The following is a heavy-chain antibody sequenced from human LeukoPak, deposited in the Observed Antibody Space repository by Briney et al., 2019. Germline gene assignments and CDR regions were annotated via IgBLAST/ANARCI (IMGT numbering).Heavy chain of an antibody. Sequence: ASVKVSCKASGGTFISYAISWVRQAPGQGLEWMGWISAYNGNTNYAQKLQGRVTMTTDTSTSTAYMELRSLRSDDTAVYYCARRDGSGPYSYWGQGTLVTVSS. J-gene: IGHJ4*02. CDR1: GGTFISYA. D-gene: IGHD3-22*01. V-gene: IGHV1-18*01. CDR2: ISAYNGNT. CDR3: ARRDGSGPYSY.